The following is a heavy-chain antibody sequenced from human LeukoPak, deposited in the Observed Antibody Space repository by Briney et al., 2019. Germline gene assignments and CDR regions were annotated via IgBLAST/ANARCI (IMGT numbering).Heavy chain of an antibody. D-gene: IGHD2-2*01. J-gene: IGHJ4*02. CDR1: GFPFDNYA. CDR2: ISWNSDSI. CDR3: AKAGCTTATCYPNF. V-gene: IGHV3-9*01. Sequence: GGSLRLSCAASGFPFDNYAMHWVRQAPGKGLQWVSSISWNSDSIVYADSVKGRFTISRDNAESSLYLQMNSLRAEDTALYYCAKAGCTTATCYPNFWGQGTLVTVSS.